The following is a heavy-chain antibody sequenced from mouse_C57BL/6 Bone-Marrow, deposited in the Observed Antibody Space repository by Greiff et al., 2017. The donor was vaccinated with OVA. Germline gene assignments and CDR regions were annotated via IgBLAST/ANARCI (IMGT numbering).Heavy chain of an antibody. CDR3: ARDRGLRDWYFDV. D-gene: IGHD1-1*01. CDR1: GISITTGNYR. CDR2: IYYSGTI. Sequence: EVKLMESGPGLVKPSQTVFLTCTVTGISITTGNYRWSWIRQFPGNKLEWIGYIYYSGTITYNPSLTSRTTITRDTPKNQFFLEMNSLTAEDTATYYCARDRGLRDWYFDVWGTGTTVTVSS. J-gene: IGHJ1*03. V-gene: IGHV3-5*01.